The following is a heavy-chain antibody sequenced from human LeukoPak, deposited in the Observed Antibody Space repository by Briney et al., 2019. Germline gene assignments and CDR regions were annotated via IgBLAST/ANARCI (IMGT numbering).Heavy chain of an antibody. CDR3: LTPIYSSGANTFDY. J-gene: IGHJ4*02. CDR1: GFTFDDYA. D-gene: IGHD3-22*01. V-gene: IGHV3-30-3*01. Sequence: GGSLRLSCAASGFTFDDYAMHWVRQAPGKGLEWVAVISYDGSNKYYADSVKGRFTISRDNSKNTLYLQMNSLRAEDTAVYYCLTPIYSSGANTFDYWGQGTLVTVSS. CDR2: ISYDGSNK.